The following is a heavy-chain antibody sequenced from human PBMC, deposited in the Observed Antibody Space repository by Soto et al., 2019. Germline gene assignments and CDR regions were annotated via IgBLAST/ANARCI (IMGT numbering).Heavy chain of an antibody. CDR3: AREDYYDSSGYTPGMDV. CDR1: GFTLSSHG. Sequence: GGSLRLSCAASGFTLSSHGMQWVRQAPGKGLEWVAVVSYDGGTKYYADSVKGRFTISRDNSKNTLYLQMNSLRAEDTAVYYCAREDYYDSSGYTPGMDVWGQGTTVTVSS. V-gene: IGHV3-30*03. J-gene: IGHJ6*02. D-gene: IGHD3-22*01. CDR2: VSYDGGTK.